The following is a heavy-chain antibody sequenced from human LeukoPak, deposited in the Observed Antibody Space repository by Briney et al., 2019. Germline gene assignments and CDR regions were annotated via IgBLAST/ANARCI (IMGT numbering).Heavy chain of an antibody. CDR1: GFTFSDYS. Sequence: GGSLRLSCAASGFTFSDYSMHWVRQAPGKGLEWVAFIRYDGSNKYYADSVKGRFTISRDNSKNTLYLQMNSLRAEDTAVYYCARGPYDSSGYYLVDYWGQGTLVTVSS. CDR3: ARGPYDSSGYYLVDY. V-gene: IGHV3-30*02. CDR2: IRYDGSNK. D-gene: IGHD3-22*01. J-gene: IGHJ4*02.